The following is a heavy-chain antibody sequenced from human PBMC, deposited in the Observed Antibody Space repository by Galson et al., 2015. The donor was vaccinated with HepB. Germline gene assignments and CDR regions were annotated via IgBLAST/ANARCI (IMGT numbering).Heavy chain of an antibody. CDR2: IRPSGDDGT. Sequence: SGYTSTTYYMHWVRQALGQGLEWMGIIRPSGDDGTTYAQKFQGRVTMTRDTSTSTVYMDLSSLRSEDTAVYYCVREYRGGSFDYWGQGTLVTVSS. V-gene: IGHV1-46*01. CDR3: VREYRGGSFDY. J-gene: IGHJ4*02. CDR1: GYTSTTYY. D-gene: IGHD1-26*01.